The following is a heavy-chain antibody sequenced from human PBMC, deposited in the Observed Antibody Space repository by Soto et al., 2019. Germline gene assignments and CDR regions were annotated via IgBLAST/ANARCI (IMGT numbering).Heavy chain of an antibody. CDR3: ARWNLWSGSQNYSHS. V-gene: IGHV1-3*01. CDR1: GYTFIRSA. J-gene: IGHJ4*01. CDR2: INVANGNT. Sequence: GASVKVSCKASGYTFIRSAMHWVRQAPGQRLEWMGWINVANGNTKYSQKFQGRVTITRDTSATTAYMELSSLTSEDTAVYYCARWNLWSGSQNYSHSRRHGLLVTVYS. D-gene: IGHD3-3*01.